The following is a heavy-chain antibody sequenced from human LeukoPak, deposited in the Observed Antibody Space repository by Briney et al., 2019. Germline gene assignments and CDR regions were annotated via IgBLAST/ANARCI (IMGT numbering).Heavy chain of an antibody. V-gene: IGHV3-23*01. J-gene: IGHJ1*01. CDR3: AKDQGFQRPEYFQH. CDR1: GFTVSSNY. Sequence: GGSLRLSCAASGFTVSSNYMSWVRQAPGKGLEWVSAISGSGGSTYYADSVKGRFTISRDNSKNTLYLQMNSLRAEDTAVYYCAKDQGFQRPEYFQHWGQGTLVTVSS. CDR2: ISGSGGST.